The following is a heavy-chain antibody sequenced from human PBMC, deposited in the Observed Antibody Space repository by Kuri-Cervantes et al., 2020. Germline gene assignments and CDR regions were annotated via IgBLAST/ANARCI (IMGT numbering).Heavy chain of an antibody. J-gene: IGHJ4*02. D-gene: IGHD4-17*01. Sequence: FKLSGGAISSYYWSWIRQPPGKGLEWIGYIYYSGSTNYNHSLKRRVTISVDTSKNQFSLKLSSVTAADTAVYYCARGYDYGDHKYYFDYWGQGTLVTVS. CDR2: IYYSGST. CDR1: GGAISSYY. V-gene: IGHV4-59*12. CDR3: ARGYDYGDHKYYFDY.